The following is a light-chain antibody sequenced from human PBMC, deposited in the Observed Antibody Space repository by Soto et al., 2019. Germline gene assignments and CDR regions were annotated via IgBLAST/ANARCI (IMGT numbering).Light chain of an antibody. J-gene: IGKJ2*01. Sequence: EIVLTQSPGTLSLSSGERATLSCRASQSVTSSYLAWYQQKPGQAPRLLIYGASSRATGIPDRFSGSGSGTDFTLTINRLKPEDFAVYYCQQYGSSPRTFGQGTKLEIK. V-gene: IGKV3-20*01. CDR2: GAS. CDR1: QSVTSSY. CDR3: QQYGSSPRT.